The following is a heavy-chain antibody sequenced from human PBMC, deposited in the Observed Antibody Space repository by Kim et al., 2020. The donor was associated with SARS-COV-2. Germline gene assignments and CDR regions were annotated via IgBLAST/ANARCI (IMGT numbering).Heavy chain of an antibody. V-gene: IGHV3-7*01. CDR3: ARDAYGDYEGHDY. D-gene: IGHD4-17*01. Sequence: VDSVKGRFTISRDNAKNSLYLQMNSLRAEDTAVYYCARDAYGDYEGHDYWGQGTLVTVSS. J-gene: IGHJ4*02.